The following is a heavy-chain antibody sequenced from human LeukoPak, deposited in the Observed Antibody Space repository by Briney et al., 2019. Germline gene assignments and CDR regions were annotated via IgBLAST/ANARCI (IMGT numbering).Heavy chain of an antibody. CDR2: ISSDSRYI. J-gene: IGHJ3*01. Sequence: GGSLRLSCEASGVTFSSYSMNWVRQAPGKGLEWVSSISSDSRYIYYADSVKGRFTISRDNAKNSLLLQMSSLRAEDSAEYYCARDDYFYDSSAYFGTGVFDFWGQGTRVTVSS. V-gene: IGHV3-21*06. CDR3: ARDDYFYDSSAYFGTGVFDF. CDR1: GVTFSSYS. D-gene: IGHD3-22*01.